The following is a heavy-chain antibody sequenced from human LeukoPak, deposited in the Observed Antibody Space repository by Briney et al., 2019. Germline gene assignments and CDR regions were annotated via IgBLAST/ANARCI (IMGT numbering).Heavy chain of an antibody. CDR1: GGSITGYY. J-gene: IGHJ4*02. CDR3: ARGNILTGYCFDF. V-gene: IGHV4-34*01. Sequence: SETLSLTCAVYGGSITGYYWSWIRQTPGRGLEWVGEIHYTGATSYNPSLKSRATISTDTSKNQFSLRLSSVTAADTAAYYCARGNILTGYCFDFWGQGALVTVSS. D-gene: IGHD3-9*01. CDR2: IHYTGAT.